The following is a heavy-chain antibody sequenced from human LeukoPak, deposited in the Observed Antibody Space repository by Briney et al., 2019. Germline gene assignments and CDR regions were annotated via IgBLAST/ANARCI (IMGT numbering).Heavy chain of an antibody. Sequence: GGSLRLSCAASGFTFSSYAMHWVRQAPGKGLEWVAVISYDGSNKYYADSVKGRFTISRDNSKNTLYLQMNSLRAEDTAVYYCARDCSSTTCYWVDYWGQGALVTVSS. CDR2: ISYDGSNK. V-gene: IGHV3-30*07. D-gene: IGHD2-2*01. J-gene: IGHJ4*02. CDR1: GFTFSSYA. CDR3: ARDCSSTTCYWVDY.